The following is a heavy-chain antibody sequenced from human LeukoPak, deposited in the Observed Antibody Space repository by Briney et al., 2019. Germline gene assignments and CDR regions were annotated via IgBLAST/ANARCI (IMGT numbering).Heavy chain of an antibody. V-gene: IGHV1-69*01. CDR1: GGTFSNYDFTFTSYA. Sequence: SVKVSCTASGGTFSNYDFTFTSYAITWVRQAPGQGLEWMGGIIPIYGRADYPQKFQGRVTITADESTRTVTMQLSSLSSEDTAVYYCAGFFYDNSNAAFDIWGQGTVVTVS. CDR2: IIPIYGRA. D-gene: IGHD3-22*01. CDR3: AGFFYDNSNAAFDI. J-gene: IGHJ3*02.